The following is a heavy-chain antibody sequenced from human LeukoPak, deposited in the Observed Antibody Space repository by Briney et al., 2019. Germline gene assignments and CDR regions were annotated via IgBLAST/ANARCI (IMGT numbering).Heavy chain of an antibody. Sequence: GGSLRLSCAASGFTFSNYEMNWVRQAPGKGLEWISHISNFGDIIHYADSVEGRFTISRDNAKNSLYLQMNSLRAEDTAVYYCARGPRYYGSGMTGYYFDYWGQGTLVTVSS. D-gene: IGHD3-10*01. J-gene: IGHJ4*02. CDR3: ARGPRYYGSGMTGYYFDY. CDR1: GFTFSNYE. CDR2: ISNFGDII. V-gene: IGHV3-48*03.